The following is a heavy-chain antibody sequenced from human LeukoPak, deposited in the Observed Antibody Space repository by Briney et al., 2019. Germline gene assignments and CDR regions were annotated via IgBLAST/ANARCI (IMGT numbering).Heavy chain of an antibody. CDR3: ARSKGVAAAGTVVWAFDI. CDR2: IYTSGST. D-gene: IGHD6-13*01. J-gene: IGHJ3*02. Sequence: PSETLSLTCTVSGGSLSSYYWSWIRQPAGKGLEWIWRIYTSGSTNYNPSLKSRVTMSVDTSKNQFSLKLSSVTAADTAVYYCARSKGVAAAGTVVWAFDIWGQGTMVTVSS. V-gene: IGHV4-4*07. CDR1: GGSLSSYY.